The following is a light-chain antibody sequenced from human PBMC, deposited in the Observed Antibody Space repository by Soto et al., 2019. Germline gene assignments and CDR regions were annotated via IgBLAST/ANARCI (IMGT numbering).Light chain of an antibody. J-gene: IGKJ1*01. V-gene: IGKV3-20*01. CDR3: QQYGSSPWT. CDR1: QSVSSSY. Sequence: IVLTQSPGTLSLSPGDRATLTCRASQSVSSSYLAWYQQKPGQAPRLLIYGASSWTTGIPDRFSGSGSGTDFTLTISRLEPEDVAVYYCQQYGSSPWTFGQGTKVEIK. CDR2: GAS.